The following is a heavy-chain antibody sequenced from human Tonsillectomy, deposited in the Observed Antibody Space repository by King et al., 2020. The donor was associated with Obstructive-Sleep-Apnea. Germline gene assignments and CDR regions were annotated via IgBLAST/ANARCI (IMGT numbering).Heavy chain of an antibody. V-gene: IGHV4-31*03. D-gene: IGHD4-17*01. J-gene: IGHJ3*02. CDR1: GGSISSGGYY. CDR2: IYYSGST. CDR3: ARDRTTVTTSDAFDI. Sequence: VQLQESGPGLVKPSQTLSLTCTVSGGSISSGGYYWSWIRQHPGKGLEWIGYIYYSGSTYYNPSLKSRVTISVDTSKNQCSLKLSSVTAADTAVYYCARDRTTVTTSDAFDIWGQGTMVTVSS.